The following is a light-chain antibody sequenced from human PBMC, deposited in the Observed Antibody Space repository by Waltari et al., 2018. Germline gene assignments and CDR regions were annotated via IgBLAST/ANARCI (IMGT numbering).Light chain of an antibody. CDR3: QQYSNWPPIT. CDR1: QSVSTN. J-gene: IGKJ5*01. Sequence: ETVMTQSPVTLSVSPGDRATLSCRASQSVSTNLACYQQKPGQAPRLLIYGASTRATGIPARFSGTGSGTEFTLTIDSLQSEDFAVYYCQQYSNWPPITFGQGTRLEIK. CDR2: GAS. V-gene: IGKV3-15*01.